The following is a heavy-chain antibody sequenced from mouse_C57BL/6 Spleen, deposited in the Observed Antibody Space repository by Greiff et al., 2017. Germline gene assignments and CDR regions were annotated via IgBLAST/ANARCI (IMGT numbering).Heavy chain of an antibody. J-gene: IGHJ3*01. CDR1: GYSITSGYY. CDR3: ATLDSSGYRFAY. D-gene: IGHD3-2*02. Sequence: EVQLQESGPGLVKPSQSLSLTCSVTGYSITSGYYCNCIRPFPGNKLEWMGYISYGGCINYNQSLKNRISITRDTSKNQFFLKLNSVTTENTATYYSATLDSSGYRFAYWGQGTLGTVSA. V-gene: IGHV3-6*01. CDR2: ISYGGCI.